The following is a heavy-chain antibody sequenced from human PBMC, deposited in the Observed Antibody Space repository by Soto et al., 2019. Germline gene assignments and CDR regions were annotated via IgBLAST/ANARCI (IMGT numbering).Heavy chain of an antibody. V-gene: IGHV4-59*01. Sequence: LVTLSLTCTGSVGSISSYYWSWFRQHPGKGLEWIGYIYYSGSTNYNPPLRSRVTISVDTSKNQFSLKLSSVTAADTAVYYCARVYSKVVVVTATPSWYFDLWGRGTLVTVSS. J-gene: IGHJ2*01. D-gene: IGHD2-21*02. CDR3: ARVYSKVVVVTATPSWYFDL. CDR2: IYYSGST. CDR1: VGSISSYY.